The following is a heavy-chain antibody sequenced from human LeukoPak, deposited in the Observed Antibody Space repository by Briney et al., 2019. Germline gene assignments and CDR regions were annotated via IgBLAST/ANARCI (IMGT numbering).Heavy chain of an antibody. Sequence: SETLSLTCTVSGGSISSYYWSWIRQPAGKGLEWIGRIYTSGSTNYNPSLKSRVTMSVDTSKNQFSLKLSSVTAADTAMYYCARSMVRGVIINYYYGMDVWGQGTTVTVSS. CDR1: GGSISSYY. V-gene: IGHV4-4*07. J-gene: IGHJ6*02. D-gene: IGHD3-10*01. CDR2: IYTSGST. CDR3: ARSMVRGVIINYYYGMDV.